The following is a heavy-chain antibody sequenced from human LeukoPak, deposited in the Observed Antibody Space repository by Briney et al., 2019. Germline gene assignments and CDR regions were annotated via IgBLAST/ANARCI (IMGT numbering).Heavy chain of an antibody. CDR2: ISSSGTTM. J-gene: IGHJ4*02. V-gene: IGHV3-48*03. CDR1: GFTFSSYE. Sequence: GGSLRLSCAASGFTFSSYEMDWVRQAPGKGLEWVSYISSSGTTMYYADSMKGRLTISRNNAKSSLDLQVNSLRAEDTAVYYCARGFGYGFDNWGQGTLVTVSS. D-gene: IGHD5-18*01. CDR3: ARGFGYGFDN.